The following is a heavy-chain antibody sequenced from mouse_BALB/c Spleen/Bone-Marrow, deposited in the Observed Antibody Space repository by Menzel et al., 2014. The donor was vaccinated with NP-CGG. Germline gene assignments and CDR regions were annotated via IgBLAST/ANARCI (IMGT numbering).Heavy chain of an antibody. Sequence: VKLVESGPGLVAPSQSLSITCTVSGFSLTGYGVSWVRQPPGKGLEWLGMIWGDGSTHYNSALKSRLSINKDNSKSQVFLKMNSLQTDDTARYYCARDSFLITRALDYWGQGTSVTVSS. J-gene: IGHJ4*01. CDR2: IWGDGST. V-gene: IGHV2-6-7*01. D-gene: IGHD2-4*01. CDR1: GFSLTGYG. CDR3: ARDSFLITRALDY.